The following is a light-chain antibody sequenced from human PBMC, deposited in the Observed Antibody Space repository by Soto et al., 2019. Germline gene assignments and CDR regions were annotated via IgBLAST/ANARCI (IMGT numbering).Light chain of an antibody. J-gene: IGLJ1*01. CDR1: SSDIGGYNY. Sequence: QSALTQPDSVSGSPGQSITVSCTGTSSDIGGYNYVSWYQQHPGKAPKLMVYEVTNRPSGVSDRFSGSKSGNTASLTISGLQADDEGYYYCSSYTSRSTLYVFGPGTKLTVL. CDR3: SSYTSRSTLYV. V-gene: IGLV2-14*01. CDR2: EVT.